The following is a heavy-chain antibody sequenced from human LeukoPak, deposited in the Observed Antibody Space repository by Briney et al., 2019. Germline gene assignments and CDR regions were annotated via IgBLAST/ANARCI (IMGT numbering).Heavy chain of an antibody. D-gene: IGHD3-10*01. CDR1: GFTFSSYE. CDR3: ARERRDYYGSGSPYYFDY. Sequence: GGSLRLSCAASGFTFSSYEMNWVRQAPGKGLAWVSYISSSGSTIYYADSVKGRFTISRDNAKNSLYLQMNSLRAEDTAVYYCARERRDYYGSGSPYYFDYWGQGTLVTVSS. V-gene: IGHV3-48*03. J-gene: IGHJ4*02. CDR2: ISSSGSTI.